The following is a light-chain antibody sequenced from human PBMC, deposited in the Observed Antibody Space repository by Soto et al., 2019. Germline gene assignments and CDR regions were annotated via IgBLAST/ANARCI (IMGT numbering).Light chain of an antibody. J-gene: IGKJ1*01. CDR3: QQYNSAPWT. CDR2: AAS. V-gene: IGKV1-27*01. Sequence: DIQMTQSPSSLSASVGDGVTITCRASQGISNYLAWYQQKPGKAPILLVSAASSLESGVPSRFSGSGSGTYFTLTISSLQPEDVAAYYCQQYNSAPWTFGQGTKVEI. CDR1: QGISNY.